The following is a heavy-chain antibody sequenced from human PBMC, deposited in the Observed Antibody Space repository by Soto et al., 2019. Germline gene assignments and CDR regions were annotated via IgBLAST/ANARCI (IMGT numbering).Heavy chain of an antibody. CDR2: ISSSGSTI. D-gene: IGHD1-1*01. J-gene: IGHJ3*02. CDR3: AAHGELVDALDI. Sequence: GGSLRLSCAASGFTFSSYEMNWVRQAPGKGLEWVSYISSSGSTIYYADSVKGRFTISRDNAKNSLYLQMNSLRAEDTAVYYCAAHGELVDALDIWGQGTMVTVSS. V-gene: IGHV3-48*03. CDR1: GFTFSSYE.